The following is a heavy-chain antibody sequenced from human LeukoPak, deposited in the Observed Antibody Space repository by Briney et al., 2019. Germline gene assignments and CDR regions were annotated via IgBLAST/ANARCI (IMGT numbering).Heavy chain of an antibody. D-gene: IGHD3-10*01. CDR2: ISYDGSNK. Sequence: GRSLRLSCAASGFTFSSYGMHWVRQAPGKGLEWVAVISYDGSNKYYADSVKGRFTISRDNSKNTLYLQMNSLRAEDTAVYYCAKEGYYGSGRTSFDIWGQGTTVTGSS. CDR1: GFTFSSYG. CDR3: AKEGYYGSGRTSFDI. V-gene: IGHV3-30*18. J-gene: IGHJ3*02.